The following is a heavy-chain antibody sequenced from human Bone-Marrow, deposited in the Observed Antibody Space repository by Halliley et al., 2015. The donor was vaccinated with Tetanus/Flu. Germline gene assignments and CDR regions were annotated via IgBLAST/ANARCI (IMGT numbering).Heavy chain of an antibody. Sequence: GYVFYSGTTNYSPSLKSRVPISLDMSKNQFSLNLDSVIAADTAMYYCARVTNFNYDYWSGFDYWGQGILVAVSS. J-gene: IGHJ4*02. D-gene: IGHD3-3*01. CDR2: VFYSGTT. V-gene: IGHV4-59*12. CDR3: ARVTNFNYDYWSGFDY.